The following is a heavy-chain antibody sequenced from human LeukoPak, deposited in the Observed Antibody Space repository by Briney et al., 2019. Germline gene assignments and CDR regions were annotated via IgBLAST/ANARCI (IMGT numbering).Heavy chain of an antibody. D-gene: IGHD3-10*01. V-gene: IGHV1-8*02. CDR2: MNPNSGNT. J-gene: IGHJ2*01. CDR3: ARWSAYGSGANFDL. Sequence: ASVKVSCKASGYSFTGYYRNWVRQATGQGLEWVGSMNPNSGNTGYAQKFQGRVTMTRNTSISTAYMELSSLRSEDTAVYYCARWSAYGSGANFDLWGRGTLVTVSS. CDR1: GYSFTGYY.